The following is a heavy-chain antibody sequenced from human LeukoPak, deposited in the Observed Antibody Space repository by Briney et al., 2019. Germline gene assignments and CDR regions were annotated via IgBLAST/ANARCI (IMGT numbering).Heavy chain of an antibody. CDR3: ATYSTGRYKGLEY. Sequence: GGSLRLSCAASGFTFSSYWMSWVRQAPGKGLEWVANIKQDGSEKYYVDSLKGRFTISRDNAENSLYLQMNSLRAEDTAVYFCATYSTGRYKGLEYWGQGTLVTVSS. CDR1: GFTFSSYW. CDR2: IKQDGSEK. J-gene: IGHJ4*02. V-gene: IGHV3-7*03. D-gene: IGHD6-19*01.